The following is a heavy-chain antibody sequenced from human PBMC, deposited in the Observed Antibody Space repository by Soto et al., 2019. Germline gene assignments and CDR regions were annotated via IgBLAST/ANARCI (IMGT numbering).Heavy chain of an antibody. D-gene: IGHD1-26*01. J-gene: IGHJ4*02. Sequence: QVQLVQSGAEVKKPGSSVKVSCKASGGTFSSYIISWVRQAPGQGLEWMGRIIPILGIANYAQKFQGRVTITADKSTSTAYIELSSLRSEETALYYGASIPQTAIVGAADLDHWGQGTQVTLSS. CDR2: IIPILGIA. CDR1: GGTFSSYI. V-gene: IGHV1-69*02. CDR3: ASIPQTAIVGAADLDH.